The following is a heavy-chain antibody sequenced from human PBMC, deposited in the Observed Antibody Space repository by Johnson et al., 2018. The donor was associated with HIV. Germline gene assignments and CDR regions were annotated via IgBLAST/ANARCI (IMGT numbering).Heavy chain of an antibody. CDR3: AKERAYIRSFDI. V-gene: IGHV3-30*18. Sequence: QVQLVESGGGVVQPGRSLRLSCSVSGFTFSSYGMHWVRQAPGKGLEWVAVISHDGINKYYRDSVKGRFTISRDNSKNTLHLQINSLRAEDTAMYYCAKERAYIRSFDIWGQGTMVTVSS. CDR1: GFTFSSYG. D-gene: IGHD1-14*01. J-gene: IGHJ3*02. CDR2: ISHDGINK.